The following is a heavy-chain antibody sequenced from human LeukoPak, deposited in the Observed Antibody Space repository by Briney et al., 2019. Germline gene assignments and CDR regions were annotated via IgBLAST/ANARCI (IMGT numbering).Heavy chain of an antibody. CDR3: AREDDILTGYYNFDY. J-gene: IGHJ4*02. CDR2: IYTSGST. D-gene: IGHD3-9*01. V-gene: IGHV4-61*02. Sequence: PSETLSLTCTVSGGSISSGSYYWSWIRQPAGKGLEWIGRIYTSGSTNYNPSLKSRVTMSVDTSKNQFSLKLSSVTAADTAVYYCAREDDILTGYYNFDYWGQGTLVTVSS. CDR1: GGSISSGSYY.